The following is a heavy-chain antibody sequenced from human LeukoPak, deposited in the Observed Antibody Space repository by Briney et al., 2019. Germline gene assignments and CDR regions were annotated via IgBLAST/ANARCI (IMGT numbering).Heavy chain of an antibody. CDR2: ISAYNGNT. CDR3: ARFLTCSGGSCFPFTSLGPIDY. V-gene: IGHV1-18*01. D-gene: IGHD2-15*01. Sequence: ASVKVSCKASGYTFTSYGISWVRQAPGQGLEWMGWISAYNGNTNYAQKLQGRVTMTTDTSTSTAYMELRSLRSDDTAVYYCARFLTCSGGSCFPFTSLGPIDYWGQGTLVTVSS. J-gene: IGHJ4*02. CDR1: GYTFTSYG.